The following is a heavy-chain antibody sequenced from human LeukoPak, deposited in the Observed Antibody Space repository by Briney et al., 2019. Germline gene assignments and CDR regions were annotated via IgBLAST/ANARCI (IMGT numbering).Heavy chain of an antibody. V-gene: IGHV4-34*01. J-gene: IGHJ5*02. CDR3: ARRRGGGSSWYRWFDP. D-gene: IGHD6-13*01. CDR2: INHRGST. CDR1: GGSFSGYY. Sequence: SETLSLTCAVYGGSFSGYYWSWIRQPPGKGLEWIGEINHRGSTNYNPFLKSRVTISVDTSKNQFSLKLSSVTAADTAVYYCARRRGGGSSWYRWFDPWGQGTLVTVSS.